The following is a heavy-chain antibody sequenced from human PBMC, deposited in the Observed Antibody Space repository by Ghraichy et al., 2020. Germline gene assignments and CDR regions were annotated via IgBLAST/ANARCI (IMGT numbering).Heavy chain of an antibody. Sequence: GSLSLTCAVYGGSFSGYYWSWIRQPPGKGLEWIGEINHSGSTNYNPSLKSRVTISVDTSKNQFSLKLSSVTAADTAVYYCARGRTTMVRGVRSWFDPWGQGTLVTVSS. J-gene: IGHJ5*02. CDR1: GGSFSGYY. CDR3: ARGRTTMVRGVRSWFDP. V-gene: IGHV4-34*01. CDR2: INHSGST. D-gene: IGHD3-10*01.